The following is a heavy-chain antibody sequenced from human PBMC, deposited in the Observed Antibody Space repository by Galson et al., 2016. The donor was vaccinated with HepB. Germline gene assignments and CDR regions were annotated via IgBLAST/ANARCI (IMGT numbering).Heavy chain of an antibody. Sequence: ETLSLTCTVSDGSITSSSYYWGWIRQSPGRGPEWIGSIYYDGRTHYNPSLKSRVSISIDMSKSHFSLQLTSVTATDTAVYYCASTRSGYYVNRGYLPSPFEYWGQGTLVTVSS. CDR2: IYYDGRT. V-gene: IGHV4-39*01. CDR3: ASTRSGYYVNRGYLPSPFEY. D-gene: IGHD6-25*01. J-gene: IGHJ4*02. CDR1: DGSITSSSYY.